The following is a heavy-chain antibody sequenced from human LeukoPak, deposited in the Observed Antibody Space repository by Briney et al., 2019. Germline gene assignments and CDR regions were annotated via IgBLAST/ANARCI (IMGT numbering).Heavy chain of an antibody. J-gene: IGHJ4*02. V-gene: IGHV4-61*02. Sequence: SQTLSLTCTVSGGSISRGSYYWSWIRQPAGKGLEWIGRIYTSGSTNYNPSLKSRVTISVDTSKNQFSLKLSSVTAADTAVYYCARTQYDFWSGTYYFDYWGQGTLVTVSS. CDR2: IYTSGST. CDR3: ARTQYDFWSGTYYFDY. CDR1: GGSISRGSYY. D-gene: IGHD3-3*01.